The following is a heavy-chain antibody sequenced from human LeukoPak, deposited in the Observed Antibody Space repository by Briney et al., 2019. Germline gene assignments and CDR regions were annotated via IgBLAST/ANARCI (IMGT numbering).Heavy chain of an antibody. CDR1: GGSISSNAYY. J-gene: IGHJ4*02. Sequence: SETLSLTCTVSGGSISSNAYYWAWIRQPPGKGLEWIGSIYSSVSTYYNPSLKSRVTISVDTSKNQFSLKLSSVTAADTAMYYCARSQWLVRGYFDYWGQGTLVTVSS. CDR3: ARSQWLVRGYFDY. D-gene: IGHD6-19*01. V-gene: IGHV4-39*01. CDR2: IYSSVST.